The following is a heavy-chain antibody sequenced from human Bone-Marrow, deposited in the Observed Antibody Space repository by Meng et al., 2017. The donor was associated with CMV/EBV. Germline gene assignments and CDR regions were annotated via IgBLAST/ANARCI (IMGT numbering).Heavy chain of an antibody. D-gene: IGHD2-8*01. CDR1: GGFISSSSYY. V-gene: IGHV4-39*07. CDR3: ARRGYCTNIRCPHWFDP. J-gene: IGHJ5*02. Sequence: SETLSLTCTVSGGFISSSSYYWGWIRQPPGRGLEWIGSIYYSGSTYYNPSLKSRVIMSVDTSKNQFSLKVTSVTAADTAVYYCARRGYCTNIRCPHWFDPWGQRTLVTVSS. CDR2: IYYSGST.